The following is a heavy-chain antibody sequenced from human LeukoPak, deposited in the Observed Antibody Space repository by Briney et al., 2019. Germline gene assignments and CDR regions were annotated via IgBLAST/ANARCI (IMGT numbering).Heavy chain of an antibody. Sequence: SETLSLTCAVYGGSFSGYYWSWIRQPPGKGLEWIGEINHSGSTNYNPSLKSRVTISVDTSKNQFSLKLSSVTAADTAVYYCARGGRVVTAIDYWGQGTLVTASS. CDR1: GGSFSGYY. CDR3: ARGGRVVTAIDY. V-gene: IGHV4-34*01. CDR2: INHSGST. J-gene: IGHJ4*02. D-gene: IGHD2-21*02.